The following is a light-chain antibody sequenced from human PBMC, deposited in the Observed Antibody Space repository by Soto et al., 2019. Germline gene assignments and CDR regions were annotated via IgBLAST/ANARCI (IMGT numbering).Light chain of an antibody. CDR3: SSYTSSDTRV. CDR2: EVT. V-gene: IGLV2-14*01. Sequence: QSALTQPASVSGSPGQSITISCTGTSSDVGGYNFVSWYQQHPGKAPKLIIYEVTNRPAGVSNRLSGSKSGNTASLTISGLQAEDEADYYWSSYTSSDTRVFGTGTKLHVL. CDR1: SSDVGGYNF. J-gene: IGLJ1*01.